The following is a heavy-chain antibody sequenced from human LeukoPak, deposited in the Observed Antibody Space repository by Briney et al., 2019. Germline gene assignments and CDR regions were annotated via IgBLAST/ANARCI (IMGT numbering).Heavy chain of an antibody. CDR2: IYYSGST. CDR1: GGSISSYY. D-gene: IGHD2-15*01. J-gene: IGHJ5*02. V-gene: IGHV4-59*01. Sequence: SETLSLTCTVSGGSISSYYWSWIRQPPGKGLEWIGYIYYSGSTNYNPSLKSRVTISVDTSKDQFSLKLSSVTAADTAVYYCARGEAVVVAATRPNWFDPWGQGTLVTVSS. CDR3: ARGEAVVVAATRPNWFDP.